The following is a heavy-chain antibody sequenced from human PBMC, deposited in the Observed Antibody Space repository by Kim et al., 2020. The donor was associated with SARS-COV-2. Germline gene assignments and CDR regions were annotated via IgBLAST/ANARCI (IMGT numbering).Heavy chain of an antibody. J-gene: IGHJ3*02. CDR2: IYYSGST. V-gene: IGHV4-61*01. Sequence: SETLSLTCTVSGGSVSSGSYYWSWIRQPPGKGLEWIGYIYYSGSTNYNPSLKSRVTISVDTSKNQFSLKLSSVTAADTAVYYCARAEPDLVGAFDIWGQGTMVTVSS. D-gene: IGHD1-26*01. CDR3: ARAEPDLVGAFDI. CDR1: GGSVSSGSYY.